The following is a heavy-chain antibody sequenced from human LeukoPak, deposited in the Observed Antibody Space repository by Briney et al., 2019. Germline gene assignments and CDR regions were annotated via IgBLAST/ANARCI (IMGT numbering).Heavy chain of an antibody. D-gene: IGHD4/OR15-4a*01. V-gene: IGHV3-9*01. Sequence: GGSLLLSCAASGFTFDDYAMHWVRQAPGKGLEWVSGISWNSGSISYADSVKGRFTISRDNSKNTLYLQMDSLRAEDTAVYYCARRAGAYSHPYDYWGQGTLVTVSS. CDR1: GFTFDDYA. CDR3: ARRAGAYSHPYDY. CDR2: ISWNSGSI. J-gene: IGHJ4*02.